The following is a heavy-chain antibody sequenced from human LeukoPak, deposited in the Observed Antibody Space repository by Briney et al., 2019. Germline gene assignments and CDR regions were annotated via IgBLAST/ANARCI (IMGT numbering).Heavy chain of an antibody. Sequence: GGSLRLPCAASGFTFSSYAMSWVRQAPGKGLEWVSAISGSGGSTYYADSVKGRFTISRDNSKNTLYLQMNSLRAEDTAVYYCAKSRDGYKSGVLDYWGQGTLVTVSS. V-gene: IGHV3-23*01. CDR1: GFTFSSYA. CDR3: AKSRDGYKSGVLDY. CDR2: ISGSGGST. J-gene: IGHJ4*02. D-gene: IGHD5-24*01.